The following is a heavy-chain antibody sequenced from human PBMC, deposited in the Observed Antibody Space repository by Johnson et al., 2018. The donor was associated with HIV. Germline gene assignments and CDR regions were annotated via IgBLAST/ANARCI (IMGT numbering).Heavy chain of an antibody. Sequence: QVQLVESGGDVVQPGRSMRLSCAASGFTVSSNYMSWIRQATGKGLEWVSYISSSGSTIYYADSVKGRFTISRDNSKNTLYLQMNSLRAEDTAVYYCAKSLFSISWPYDAFDMWGQGTMVTVS. D-gene: IGHD2/OR15-2a*01. CDR3: AKSLFSISWPYDAFDM. V-gene: IGHV3-11*04. J-gene: IGHJ3*02. CDR2: ISSSGSTI. CDR1: GFTVSSNY.